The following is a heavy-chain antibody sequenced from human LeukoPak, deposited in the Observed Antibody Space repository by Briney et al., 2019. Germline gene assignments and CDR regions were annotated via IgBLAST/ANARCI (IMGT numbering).Heavy chain of an antibody. J-gene: IGHJ6*02. Sequence: GASVKVSCKASGYTFTSYYMHWVREAPGQGLEWVGIINPSGGSTSYAQKFQDRVTMTRDTSTSTVYMELSSLRSEDTAVYNCANLMVRGLAPCGMDVWGQGTTVTVSS. V-gene: IGHV1-46*01. CDR2: INPSGGST. CDR1: GYTFTSYY. D-gene: IGHD3-10*01. CDR3: ANLMVRGLAPCGMDV.